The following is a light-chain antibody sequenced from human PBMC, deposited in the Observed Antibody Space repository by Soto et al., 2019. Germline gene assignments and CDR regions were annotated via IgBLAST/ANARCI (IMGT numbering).Light chain of an antibody. CDR3: QXYGRSPIT. Sequence: EIVLTQSPGTLSLSPGDSATLSCRASQSVNSRLAWYQHKTGQAPRFLISGESSRATGIPDRLSGSGSATDLKLTISRLEPEDFALYYCQXYGRSPITCGQGTRLEIK. V-gene: IGKV3-20*01. CDR1: QSVNSR. CDR2: GES. J-gene: IGKJ5*01.